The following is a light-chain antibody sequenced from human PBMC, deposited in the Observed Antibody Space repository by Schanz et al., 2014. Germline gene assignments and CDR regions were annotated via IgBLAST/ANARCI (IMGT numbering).Light chain of an antibody. CDR2: DVS. CDR1: SGDVGEYNY. CDR3: CSYAGSSTRHWV. Sequence: QSALTQPRSMSGSPGQSVTISCTGTSGDVGEYNYVSWFQQYPGKAPKLMIYDVSTRPLGVPDRFSGSKSGITASLTISGLQAEDEADYYCCSYAGSSTRHWVFGGGTKLTVL. V-gene: IGLV2-11*01. J-gene: IGLJ3*02.